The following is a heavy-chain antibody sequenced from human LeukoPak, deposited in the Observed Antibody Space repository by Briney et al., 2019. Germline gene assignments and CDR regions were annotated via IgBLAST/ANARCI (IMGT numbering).Heavy chain of an antibody. V-gene: IGHV4-39*01. CDR1: GGSISSSSYY. CDR3: ARRGNYYVSGSYYKLWDY. D-gene: IGHD3-10*01. J-gene: IGHJ4*02. Sequence: SETLSLTCTVSGGSISSSSYYWGWIRQPPGKGLEWIGSIYYSGSTYYNPSLKSRVTISVDTSKNQFSLKLSSVTAADTAVYYCARRGNYYVSGSYYKLWDYWGQGTLVTVSS. CDR2: IYYSGST.